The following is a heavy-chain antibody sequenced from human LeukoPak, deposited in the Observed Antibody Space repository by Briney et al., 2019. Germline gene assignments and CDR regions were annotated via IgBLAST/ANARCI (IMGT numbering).Heavy chain of an antibody. CDR1: GGSISSSSYY. J-gene: IGHJ4*02. Sequence: SETLSLTCTVSGGSISSSSYYWGWIRQPPGKGLEWIGSIYYSGSTYYNPSLKSRVTISVDTSKNQFSLKLSSVTAADTAVYYCARRSAAYYFDYWGQGTLVTVSS. V-gene: IGHV4-39*01. CDR2: IYYSGST. D-gene: IGHD6-25*01. CDR3: ARRSAAYYFDY.